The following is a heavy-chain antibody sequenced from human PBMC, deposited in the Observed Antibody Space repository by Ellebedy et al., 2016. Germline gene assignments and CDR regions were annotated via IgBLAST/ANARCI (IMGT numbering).Heavy chain of an antibody. CDR1: GGSFSGYY. CDR3: ARAYSGYCSSTSCYTAFQYFDY. J-gene: IGHJ4*02. D-gene: IGHD2-2*02. CDR2: INHSGST. V-gene: IGHV4-34*01. Sequence: ESLKISXAVYGGSFSGYYWCWIRQPPGKGLEWIGEINHSGSTNYNPSLKSRVTISVDTSKNQFSLKLSSVTAADTAVYYCARAYSGYCSSTSCYTAFQYFDYWGQGTLVTVSS.